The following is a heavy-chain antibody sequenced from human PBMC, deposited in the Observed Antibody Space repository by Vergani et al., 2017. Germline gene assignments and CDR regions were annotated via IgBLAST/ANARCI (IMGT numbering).Heavy chain of an antibody. CDR2: IYYSGSH. Sequence: QVQLQESGPGLVKPSETLSLTCTVSGGSISSYYWSWFRQPPGQGLEWIGYIYYSGSHNYNPSLERRVTISVDTSKSQSSLKLSSVTAADTAVYYCARGQPQNGNYYMDVWGKGTTVTVSS. D-gene: IGHD1-1*01. J-gene: IGHJ6*03. CDR1: GGSISSYY. V-gene: IGHV4-59*01. CDR3: ARGQPQNGNYYMDV.